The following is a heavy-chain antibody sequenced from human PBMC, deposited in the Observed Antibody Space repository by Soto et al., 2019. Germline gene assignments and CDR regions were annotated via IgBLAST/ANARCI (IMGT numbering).Heavy chain of an antibody. CDR1: GVNFNTYS. CDR3: AFSTLTTGLFDY. J-gene: IGHJ4*02. D-gene: IGHD4-17*01. CDR2: IDSNSDSI. V-gene: IGHV3-48*01. Sequence: EVQLVESGGGLVQPGGSLRLSCTTSGVNFNTYSMNWVRQAPGKGLEGVSYIDSNSDSIYYADSVKGRFIISRDNAKNSLYLQMDSLRVEDTAVYSCAFSTLTTGLFDYWGLGTLVTVSS.